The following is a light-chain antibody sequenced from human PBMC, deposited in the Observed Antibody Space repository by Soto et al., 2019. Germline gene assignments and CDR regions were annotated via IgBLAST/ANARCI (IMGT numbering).Light chain of an antibody. Sequence: DIVMTQSPDSLAVSLGERATINCKSSQSVLYSSNNKNYLTWYQQKPGQPPKLLFYWASTRESGVPDRFSGSGSGTDFTLTISIRQAEDVAVYYCQQYYSTPWTFGQGTKVEIK. CDR1: QSVLYSSNNKNY. CDR3: QQYYSTPWT. CDR2: WAS. J-gene: IGKJ1*01. V-gene: IGKV4-1*01.